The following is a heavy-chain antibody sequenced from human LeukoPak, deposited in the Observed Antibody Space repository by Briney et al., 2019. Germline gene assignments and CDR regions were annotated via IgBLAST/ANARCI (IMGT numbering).Heavy chain of an antibody. CDR1: GYSINSGYY. CDR3: ARMSGSIFGVVYFDY. Sequence: SETLSLTCAVSGYSINSGYYWGWIRQPPGKGLEWIGSIYHSGTTYYNPSLKSRVTISVDTSKNQFSLKLSSVTAADTAVYYCARMSGSIFGVVYFDYWRQGTLVTVSS. J-gene: IGHJ4*02. D-gene: IGHD3-3*01. V-gene: IGHV4-38-2*01. CDR2: IYHSGTT.